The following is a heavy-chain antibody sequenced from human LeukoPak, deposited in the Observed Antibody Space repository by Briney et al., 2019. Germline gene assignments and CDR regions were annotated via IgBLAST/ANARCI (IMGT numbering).Heavy chain of an antibody. CDR2: ISSSSSYI. J-gene: IGHJ4*02. D-gene: IGHD3-16*01. V-gene: IGHV3-21*01. Sequence: RPGGSLRLSCEASGFTFSSCSMNWVRQAPGKGLEWVSSISSSSSYIYYADSVKGRFTISRDNAKNSLYLQMNSLRAEDTAVYYCARNSYDYVWGSYDRTSADYWGQGTLVTVSS. CDR1: GFTFSSCS. CDR3: ARNSYDYVWGSYDRTSADY.